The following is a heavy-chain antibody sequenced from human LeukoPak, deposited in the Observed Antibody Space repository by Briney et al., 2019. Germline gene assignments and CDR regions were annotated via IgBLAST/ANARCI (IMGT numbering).Heavy chain of an antibody. D-gene: IGHD3-22*01. V-gene: IGHV1-18*01. CDR3: ARDRSSGPNWFDP. CDR2: ISAYNGNT. CDR1: GYTFTSYD. Sequence: ASVKVSCKASGYTFTSYDINWVRQATGQGLEWMGWISAYNGNTNYAQKPQGRVTMTTDTSTSTAYMELRSLRSDDTAVYYCARDRSSGPNWFDPWGQGTLVTVSS. J-gene: IGHJ5*02.